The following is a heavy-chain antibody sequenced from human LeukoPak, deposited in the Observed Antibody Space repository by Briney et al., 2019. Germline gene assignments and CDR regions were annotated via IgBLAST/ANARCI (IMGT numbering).Heavy chain of an antibody. CDR2: VYNSGDT. D-gene: IGHD3-16*01. Sequence: PSETLSLTCTVSGGSTSSDYWSWIRQSPGKGLEWVGYVYNSGDTGKNPSLKSRVTISLDTSKNQCSLKLTSASAADTAVYYCARLKLGAYFDLWGRGTLVTVSS. V-gene: IGHV4-59*08. J-gene: IGHJ2*01. CDR3: ARLKLGAYFDL. CDR1: GGSTSSDY.